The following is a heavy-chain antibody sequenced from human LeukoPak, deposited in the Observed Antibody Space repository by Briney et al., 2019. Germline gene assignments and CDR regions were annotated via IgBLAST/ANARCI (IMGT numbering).Heavy chain of an antibody. CDR1: GGSISSYY. D-gene: IGHD3-9*01. CDR2: IYYSGST. J-gene: IGHJ4*02. CDR3: ARSQTYYDILTGYYPGKLDY. Sequence: SETLSLTCTVSGGSISSYYWSWIQQPPGKGLEWIGYIYYSGSTNYNPSLKSRVTISVDTSKNQFSLKLSSVTAADTAVYYCARSQTYYDILTGYYPGKLDYWGQGTLVTVSS. V-gene: IGHV4-59*01.